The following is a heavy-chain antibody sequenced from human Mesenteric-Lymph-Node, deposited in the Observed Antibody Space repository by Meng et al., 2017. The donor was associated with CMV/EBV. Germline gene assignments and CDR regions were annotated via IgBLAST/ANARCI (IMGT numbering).Heavy chain of an antibody. V-gene: IGHV4-61*01. CDR2: IYYSGST. D-gene: IGHD1-14*01. CDR1: GGSVSSGSYY. J-gene: IGHJ4*02. Sequence: SETLSLTCTVSGGSVSSGSYYWSWIRQPPGKGLEWIGYIYYSGSTNYNPSLKSRVTISVDTSKNQFSLKLSSVTAADTAVYYCARGNPWQALDYWGQGTLVTVSS. CDR3: ARGNPWQALDY.